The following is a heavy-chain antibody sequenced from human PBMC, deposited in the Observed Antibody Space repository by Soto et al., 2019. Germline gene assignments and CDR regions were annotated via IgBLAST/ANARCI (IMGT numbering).Heavy chain of an antibody. CDR2: IKQDGSIK. J-gene: IGHJ4*02. CDR3: ARIGYSSSGLDY. Sequence: PGGSLRLSCAASGFTFTNYWMTWVRQAPGKGLEWVANIKQDGSIKYYADSVKGRFTISRDNAKNSLYLQMSSLRAEDTAVYYCARIGYSSSGLDYWGQGTLVTVSS. D-gene: IGHD6-6*01. V-gene: IGHV3-7*01. CDR1: GFTFTNYW.